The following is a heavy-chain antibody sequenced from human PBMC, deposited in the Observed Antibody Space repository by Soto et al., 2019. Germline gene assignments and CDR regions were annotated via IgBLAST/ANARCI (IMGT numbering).Heavy chain of an antibody. V-gene: IGHV1-8*01. D-gene: IGHD2-2*02. CDR1: GYTFTSYD. CDR2: MNPNSGNT. CDR3: ARHSRSLVPAAIGLGWFDP. Sequence: ASVKVSCKASGYTFTSYDINWVRQATGQGLEWMGWMNPNSGNTGYAQKFQGRVTMTRNTSISTAYMELSSVTAADTAVYYCARHSRSLVPAAIGLGWFDPWGQGTLVTVSS. J-gene: IGHJ5*02.